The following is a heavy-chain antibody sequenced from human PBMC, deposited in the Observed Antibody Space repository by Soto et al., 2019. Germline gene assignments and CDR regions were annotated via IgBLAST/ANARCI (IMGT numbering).Heavy chain of an antibody. CDR1: GFTFSSYA. V-gene: IGHV3-23*01. CDR3: AKCVWQDIVVVPAATPICFVP. D-gene: IGHD2-2*01. Sequence: GGSLSLSCAASGFTFSSYAMSWVRQAPGKGLEWVSAISGSGGSKDYADSVKGRFTISRHNSKNTLLLQINSLGAEETPVYYCAKCVWQDIVVVPAATPICFVPWAQGPLVPASS. J-gene: IGHJ5*02. CDR2: ISGSGGSK.